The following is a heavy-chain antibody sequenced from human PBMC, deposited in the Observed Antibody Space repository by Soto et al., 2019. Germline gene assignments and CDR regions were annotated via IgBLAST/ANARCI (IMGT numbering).Heavy chain of an antibody. V-gene: IGHV4-30-2*01. CDR3: VRTPDI. J-gene: IGHJ3*02. CDR1: DGCINRGGYS. Sequence: PSKTLSLTCAVSDGCINRGGYSWSWIRQPPGKGLEWIGYIYHSGSTYYNPSLKSRVTISVDRSKNQFSLKLSSVTAADTAVYYCVRTPDIWCQGTMVT. CDR2: IYHSGST.